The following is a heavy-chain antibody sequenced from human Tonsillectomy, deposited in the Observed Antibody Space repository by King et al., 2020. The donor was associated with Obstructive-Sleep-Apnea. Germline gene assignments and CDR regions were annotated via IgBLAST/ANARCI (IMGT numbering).Heavy chain of an antibody. J-gene: IGHJ4*02. Sequence: VQLVESGGGLVQPGGSLRLSCAASGFTFRSYWMSWVRQAPGKGLEWVANINQDGNQKYYVDSVKGRFTISRDNAKNSLYLQMSSLRAEDSAVYYCARDPTYVDTPMVGRNDYWGQGTLVTVSS. CDR2: INQDGNQK. D-gene: IGHD5-18*01. V-gene: IGHV3-7*01. CDR3: ARDPTYVDTPMVGRNDY. CDR1: GFTFRSYW.